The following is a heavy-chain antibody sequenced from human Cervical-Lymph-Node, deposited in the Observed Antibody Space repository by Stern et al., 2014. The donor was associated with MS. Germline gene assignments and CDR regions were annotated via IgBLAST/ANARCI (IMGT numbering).Heavy chain of an antibody. Sequence: EVQLLESGGGSVQPGGSLRLSCGASGVTFSSHWMHWVRQAPGKGLVWVSRIDSDGSSTSDVDSVKGRFIISRDNAKNTLYLQMNSLRPEDTAVYYCARGRYYAMDVWGQGTTVTVSS. CDR2: IDSDGSST. J-gene: IGHJ6*02. CDR1: GVTFSSHW. V-gene: IGHV3-74*02. CDR3: ARGRYYAMDV. D-gene: IGHD1-26*01.